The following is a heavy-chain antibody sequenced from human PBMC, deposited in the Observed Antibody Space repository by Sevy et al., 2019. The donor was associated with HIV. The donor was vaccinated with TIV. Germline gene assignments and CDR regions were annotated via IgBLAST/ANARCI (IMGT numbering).Heavy chain of an antibody. J-gene: IGHJ3*01. D-gene: IGHD2-8*01. Sequence: GGSLRLSCAASGFTFSSYYMSWVRQAPGKGLEWVSVISVSGVSTSYADSVKGRFTISRDNSKNTLYLQLNSLRAQDTAVYYCTKLMGGFDAFDVWGQGTMVTVSS. V-gene: IGHV3-23*01. CDR2: ISVSGVST. CDR3: TKLMGGFDAFDV. CDR1: GFTFSSYY.